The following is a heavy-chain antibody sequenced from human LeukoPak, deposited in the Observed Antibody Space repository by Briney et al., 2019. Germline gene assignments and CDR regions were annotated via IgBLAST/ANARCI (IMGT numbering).Heavy chain of an antibody. V-gene: IGHV4-31*03. CDR3: ANSHYYDGNGYYPF. J-gene: IGHJ4*02. CDR1: GVSISIVGNY. CDR2: IYYSGST. D-gene: IGHD3-22*01. Sequence: PSQTLSLTGTVSGVSISIVGNYWRGLGQHPGGVVEWIVYIYYSGSTSYTPSLKSRVTISLATSKNQFSLKLTSAAAADTAVYYCANSHYYDGNGYYPFWGQGTLVTVSS.